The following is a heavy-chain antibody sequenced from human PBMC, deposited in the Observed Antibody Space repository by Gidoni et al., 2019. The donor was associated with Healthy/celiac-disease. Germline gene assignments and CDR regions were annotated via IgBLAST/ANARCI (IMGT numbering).Heavy chain of an antibody. CDR2: IYSGGST. V-gene: IGHV3-53*01. CDR3: ARVAAKDWGSPYYFDY. J-gene: IGHJ4*02. CDR1: GFTARSNS. Sequence: EVQLVEAGGGLIQPGGFLRLSCAAHGFTARSNSMSWVRQAPGKGLEWVSVIYSGGSTYYAGSVKGRFTISRNNSKNTLYLQMNSLRAEDTAVYYCARVAAKDWGSPYYFDYWGQGTLVTVSS. D-gene: IGHD7-27*01.